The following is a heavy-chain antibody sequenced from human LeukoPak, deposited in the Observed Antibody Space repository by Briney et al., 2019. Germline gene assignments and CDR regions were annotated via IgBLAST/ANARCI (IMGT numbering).Heavy chain of an antibody. Sequence: ASVKVSCKASGYTFTSYGISWVRQAPGQGLEWMGWINTYNGDTNYIQKFQGRVTVTTDTSTTTAYMELRSLRSDDTAVYYCARMRVAGPNDYWGQGTLVTVSS. CDR1: GYTFTSYG. J-gene: IGHJ4*02. CDR2: INTYNGDT. V-gene: IGHV1-18*01. CDR3: ARMRVAGPNDY. D-gene: IGHD6-19*01.